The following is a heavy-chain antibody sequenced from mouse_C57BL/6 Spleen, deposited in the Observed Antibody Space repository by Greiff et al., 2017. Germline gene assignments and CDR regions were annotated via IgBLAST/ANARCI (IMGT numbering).Heavy chain of an antibody. D-gene: IGHD3-2*02. CDR2: ISSGGSYT. CDR1: GFTFSSYG. CDR3: AKHETGQDTWFAY. J-gene: IGHJ3*01. V-gene: IGHV5-6*01. Sequence: EVQLVESGGDLVKPGGSLKLSCAASGFTFSSYGMSWVRQTPDKRLEWVATISSGGSYTYYPDSVKGRFTISRDNAKNTLYLQMSSLKSEDTAMYYGAKHETGQDTWFAYWGQGTLVTVSA.